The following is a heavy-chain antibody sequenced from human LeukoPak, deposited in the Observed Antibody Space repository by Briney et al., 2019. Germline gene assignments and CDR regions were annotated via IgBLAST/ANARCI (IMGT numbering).Heavy chain of an antibody. CDR2: IYNSGST. CDR1: GGSLCIYS. Sequence: SETLSLTCTLSGGSLCIYSWSCMRQPPGRGRGYVVYIYNSGSTNYSTSLKSRVTISVDTSKKQFSLKLSSVTAADTAVYYCERDTCSTTICYPSIWGQGTMVTVSS. CDR3: ERDTCSTTICYPSI. J-gene: IGHJ3*02. V-gene: IGHV4-59*01. D-gene: IGHD2-2*01.